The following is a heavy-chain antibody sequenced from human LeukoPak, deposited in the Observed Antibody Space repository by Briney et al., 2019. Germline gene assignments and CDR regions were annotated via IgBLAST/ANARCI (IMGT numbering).Heavy chain of an antibody. CDR2: ISSSGSTI. D-gene: IGHD6-13*01. Sequence: GGSLRLSCAASGFTFSDYYMSWIRQAPGKGLEWVSYISSSGSTIYYADSVKGRFTISRDNAKNSLYLQMSSLRAEDTAVYYCARDRDYSSSCPDYWGQGTLVTVSS. V-gene: IGHV3-11*01. J-gene: IGHJ4*02. CDR3: ARDRDYSSSCPDY. CDR1: GFTFSDYY.